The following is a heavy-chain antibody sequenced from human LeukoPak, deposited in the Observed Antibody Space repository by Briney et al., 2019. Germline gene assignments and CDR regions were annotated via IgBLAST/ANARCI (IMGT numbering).Heavy chain of an antibody. CDR3: AKHWGTRITLGEGFYFYS. Sequence: PSETLSLTCAVYGGSFSGYYWSWIRQPPGKGLEWIGEINHSGSTYYNPSLKSRVTMSVDTSKNQFSLKLNSVTAADTAVYYCAKHWGTRITLGEGFYFYSWGQGTLVTVSS. V-gene: IGHV4-34*01. CDR1: GGSFSGYY. J-gene: IGHJ4*02. D-gene: IGHD3-16*01. CDR2: INHSGST.